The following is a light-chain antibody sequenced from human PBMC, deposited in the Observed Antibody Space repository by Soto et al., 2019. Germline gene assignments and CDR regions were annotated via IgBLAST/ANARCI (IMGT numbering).Light chain of an antibody. CDR1: QSVYNNY. Sequence: IVLTQSPGTLSLSPGESATPPGRASQSVYNNYLAWYQQKPGQATSSLIYGASSRAPGIPDRFSGSGSGTDFTLSIRRMEPEDSAVDDCQPYGSSLTFCGWTKGEI. CDR3: QPYGSSLT. V-gene: IGKV3-20*01. J-gene: IGKJ4*01. CDR2: GAS.